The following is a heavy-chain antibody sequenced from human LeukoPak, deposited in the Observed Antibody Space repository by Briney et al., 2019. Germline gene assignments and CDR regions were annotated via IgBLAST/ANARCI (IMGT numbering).Heavy chain of an antibody. CDR3: AKDITYSSSVVGY. D-gene: IGHD6-13*01. J-gene: IGHJ4*02. V-gene: IGHV3-33*06. CDR2: IWYDGSNK. CDR1: GFTLNSYV. Sequence: WRSLRLSRGASGFTLNSYVMPWGRQAPGKGGGWGAVIWYDGSNKYYADSVKGRFTISRDNAKNTLYLQMNSLRAEDTAVYYCAKDITYSSSVVGYWGQGTLVTVSS.